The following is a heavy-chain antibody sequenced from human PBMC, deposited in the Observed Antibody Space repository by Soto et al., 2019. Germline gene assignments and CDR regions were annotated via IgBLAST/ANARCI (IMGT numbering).Heavy chain of an antibody. CDR2: IYYSGST. D-gene: IGHD1-1*01. V-gene: IGHV4-61*01. Sequence: SETLSLTCTVSGGSVSSGTYYWSWIRQPPGKGLECIGYIYYSGSTNYNPSLKSRVTISVDTSKNQFSLKMNSVTAADTAVYYCARGGGGTAALDNWGQGTLVNVSS. J-gene: IGHJ4*02. CDR3: ARGGGGTAALDN. CDR1: GGSVSSGTYY.